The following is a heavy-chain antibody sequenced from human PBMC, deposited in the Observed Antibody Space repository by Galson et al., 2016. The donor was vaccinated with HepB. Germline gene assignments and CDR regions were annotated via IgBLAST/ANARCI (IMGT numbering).Heavy chain of an antibody. D-gene: IGHD5-12*01. CDR1: QYSFTDYY. CDR2: INPKSGGT. CDR3: SRGLIKGYDFDY. Sequence: SVKVSCKASQYSFTDYYIHWVRQAPGQGPEWMGWINPKSGGTKYAQRFQGRVTMTRDTSITTAYMELSRLRSDDTAVYYCSRGLIKGYDFDYWGQGTLVTFSS. J-gene: IGHJ4*02. V-gene: IGHV1-2*02.